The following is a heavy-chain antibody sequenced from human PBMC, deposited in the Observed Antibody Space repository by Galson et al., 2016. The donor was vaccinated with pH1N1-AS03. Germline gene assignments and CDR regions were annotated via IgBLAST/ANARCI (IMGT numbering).Heavy chain of an antibody. V-gene: IGHV5-10-1*01. CDR3: ARLGGGAESTMIVVVPESSEDY. Sequence: QSGAEVTKPGESLRISCQGSGYTFTKSWITWVRQMPGKGLEWMGRIDPGDSYIDYSPSFYGHVTISVDTSINTVYLQWNSLKASDTAMYYCARLGGGAESTMIVVVPESSEDYWGQGTLVTVSS. CDR1: GYTFTKSW. CDR2: IDPGDSYI. J-gene: IGHJ4*02. D-gene: IGHD3-22*01.